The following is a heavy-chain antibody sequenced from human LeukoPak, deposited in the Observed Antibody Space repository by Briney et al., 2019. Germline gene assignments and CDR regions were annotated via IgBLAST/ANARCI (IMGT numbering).Heavy chain of an antibody. CDR2: INSGGSSI. CDR3: ASNLAANYHFYYGIDV. Sequence: GGSLRLSCAASGFTFSSYAMSWIRQAPGKGLEWVSFINSGGSSIYYVDSVKGRFTISRDNAKNSLYLQMSSLRAEDTAVYYCASNLAANYHFYYGIDVWGQGTTVTVSS. V-gene: IGHV3-11*01. CDR1: GFTFSSYA. D-gene: IGHD1-26*01. J-gene: IGHJ6*02.